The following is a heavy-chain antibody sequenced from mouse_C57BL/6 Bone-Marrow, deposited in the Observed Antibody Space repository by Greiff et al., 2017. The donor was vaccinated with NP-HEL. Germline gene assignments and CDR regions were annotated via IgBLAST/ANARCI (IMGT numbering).Heavy chain of an antibody. CDR2: ISYDGSN. CDR3: ARGDTIYFDY. D-gene: IGHD1-1*02. Sequence: EESGPGLVKPSQSLSLTCSVTGYSITSGYYWNWIRQFPGNKLEWMGYISYDGSNNYNPSLKNRISITRDTSKNQFFLKLNSVTTEDTATYYCARGDTIYFDYWGQGTTLTVSS. V-gene: IGHV3-6*01. CDR1: GYSITSGYY. J-gene: IGHJ2*01.